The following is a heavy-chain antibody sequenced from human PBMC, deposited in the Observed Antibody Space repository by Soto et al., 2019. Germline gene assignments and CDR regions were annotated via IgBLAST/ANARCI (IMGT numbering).Heavy chain of an antibody. CDR1: GFTFASYN. J-gene: IGHJ5*02. CDR3: AKGGAYCGGDCYMGAPHPYNWFDP. D-gene: IGHD2-21*02. CDR2: ISGSGGST. Sequence: GGSLRLSCASSGFTFASYNMLWVRQAPGKGLEWVSAISGSGGSTYYADSVKGRFTISRDNSKNTLYLQMNSLRAEDTAVYYCAKGGAYCGGDCYMGAPHPYNWFDPWGQGTLVTVSS. V-gene: IGHV3-23*01.